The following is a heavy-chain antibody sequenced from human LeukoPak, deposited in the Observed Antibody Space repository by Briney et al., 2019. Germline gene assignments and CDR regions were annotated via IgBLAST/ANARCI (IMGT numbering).Heavy chain of an antibody. CDR3: ARQVYGSGMAAFDY. CDR1: GYSFTRYW. D-gene: IGHD3-10*01. V-gene: IGHV5-51*01. J-gene: IGHJ4*02. CDR2: IYPGDSDT. Sequence: GESLKISCEASGYSFTRYWIGWVRQMPGKGLEWMGIIYPGDSDTRYSPSFQGQVSISADESISTTYLQWSSLKASDTATYYCARQVYGSGMAAFDYWGQGTLVTVSS.